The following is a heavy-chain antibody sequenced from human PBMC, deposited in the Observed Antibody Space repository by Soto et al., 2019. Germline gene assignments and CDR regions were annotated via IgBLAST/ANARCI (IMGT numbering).Heavy chain of an antibody. D-gene: IGHD3-10*01. CDR1: GFTFTSSA. V-gene: IGHV1-58*02. CDR2: IVVGSGNT. J-gene: IGHJ6*03. CDR3: AAANYYGSGSSDYYYMDV. Sequence: ASVKVSCKASGFTFTSSAMQWVRQARGQRLEWIGWIVVGSGNTNYAQKFQERVTITRDMSTSTAYMELSSLRSEDTAVYYCAAANYYGSGSSDYYYMDVWGKGTTVTVSS.